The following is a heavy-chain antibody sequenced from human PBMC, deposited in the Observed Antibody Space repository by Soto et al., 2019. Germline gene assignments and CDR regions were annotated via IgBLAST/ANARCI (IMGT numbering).Heavy chain of an antibody. Sequence: EVQLVESGGGLVQPGGSLRLSCTVSGFTFGNYWMTWVRQAPGKGLEWVANMNQNGSEKYYVDSVKGRFAISRDNAKNSLYLQMTSLSAEDTSVYYCARYRVSYAMDVWGQGTTVTVSS. J-gene: IGHJ6*02. CDR3: ARYRVSYAMDV. CDR2: MNQNGSEK. D-gene: IGHD2-2*01. V-gene: IGHV3-7*05. CDR1: GFTFGNYW.